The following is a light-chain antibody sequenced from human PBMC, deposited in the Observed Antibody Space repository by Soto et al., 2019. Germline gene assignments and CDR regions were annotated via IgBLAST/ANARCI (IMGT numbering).Light chain of an antibody. V-gene: IGKV1-9*01. J-gene: IGKJ3*01. CDR3: QQLNSYL. CDR2: AAS. CDR1: QGISSY. Sequence: IQLTQSPSSLSASVGDRVTITCRASQGISSYLAWYQQKPGKAPKLLIYAASTLQSGVPSRFSGSGSGTDFTLTISRMQPEDFATYYCQQLNSYLVGPGKKGDI.